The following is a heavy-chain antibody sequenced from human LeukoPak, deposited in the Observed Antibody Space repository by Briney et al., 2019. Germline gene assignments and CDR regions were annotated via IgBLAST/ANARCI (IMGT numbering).Heavy chain of an antibody. CDR3: ARVSSGYCASWPNNCFDP. V-gene: IGHV3-53*01. J-gene: IGHJ5*02. D-gene: IGHD2-8*02. Sequence: GGSLRLSCATSGLTVSSYMSWVRQAPGKGLECVSVIYTGGSTYYAESVKGRFTISRDSSKNAVYLQMNTLRAEDTAVYYCARVSSGYCASWPNNCFDPWGQGTLVTVSS. CDR2: IYTGGST. CDR1: GLTVSSY.